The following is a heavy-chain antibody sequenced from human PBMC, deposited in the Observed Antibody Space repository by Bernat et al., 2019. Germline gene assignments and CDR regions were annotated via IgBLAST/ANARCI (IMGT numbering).Heavy chain of an antibody. J-gene: IGHJ4*02. CDR1: GFTVSSNY. Sequence: EVQLVESGGDLVQSGGSLRLSCAASGFTVSSNYMSWVRQAPGKGLEWVSVIYSGGSTYYADSVKGRFTISRDNSKNTVYLQMNSLRAEDTAVYYCAGSGSKRYFDYWGQGTLVTVSS. V-gene: IGHV3-66*01. CDR3: AGSGSKRYFDY. CDR2: IYSGGST. D-gene: IGHD3-10*01.